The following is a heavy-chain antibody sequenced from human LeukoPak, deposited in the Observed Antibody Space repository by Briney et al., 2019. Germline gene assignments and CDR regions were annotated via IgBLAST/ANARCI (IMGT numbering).Heavy chain of an antibody. CDR1: GGSISSGSYY. CDR3: ARQYSYGALLDY. J-gene: IGHJ4*02. Sequence: SQTLSLTGTVSGGSISSGSYYWSWIRQPAGKGLEWIGRIYTSGSTNYNPSLKSRVTISVDTSKNQFSLKLSSVTAADTAVYYCARQYSYGALLDYWGQGTLVTVSS. D-gene: IGHD5-18*01. CDR2: IYTSGST. V-gene: IGHV4-61*02.